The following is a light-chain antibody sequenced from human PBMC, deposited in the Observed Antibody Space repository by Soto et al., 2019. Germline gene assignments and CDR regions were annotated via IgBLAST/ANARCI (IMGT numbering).Light chain of an antibody. CDR3: CSYAGNYYV. V-gene: IGLV2-11*01. Sequence: QSALTQSPSASGSPGQSVTISCTGTSSDVGNYNYVSWYQQHPGKAPKLMIYDVSKRPSGVPDRFSGSKSGNTASLTISGLQAEDEADYYCCSYAGNYYVFGTGTKLTVL. J-gene: IGLJ1*01. CDR1: SSDVGNYNY. CDR2: DVS.